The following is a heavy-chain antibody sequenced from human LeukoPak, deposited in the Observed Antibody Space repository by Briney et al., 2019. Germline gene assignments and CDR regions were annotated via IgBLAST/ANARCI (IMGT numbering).Heavy chain of an antibody. J-gene: IGHJ6*03. V-gene: IGHV3-48*01. D-gene: IGHD3-3*01. CDR3: ARDARYVLRFLEWEYYYYYMDV. Sequence: GGSLRLSCTASGFTFGDYAMSWVRQAPGKGLEWVSYISSSSSTIYYADSVKGRFTISRDNAKNSLYLQMNSLRAEDTAVYYCARDARYVLRFLEWEYYYYYMDVWGKGTTVTVSS. CDR1: GFTFGDYA. CDR2: ISSSSSTI.